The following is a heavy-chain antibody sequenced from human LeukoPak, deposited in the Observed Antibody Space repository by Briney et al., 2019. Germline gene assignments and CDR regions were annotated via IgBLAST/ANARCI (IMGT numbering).Heavy chain of an antibody. J-gene: IGHJ6*02. V-gene: IGHV3-7*03. Sequence: GGSLRLSCAASGFTLSNHWMTWVRQVPGRGPEWVANVNRDGSETYYLDSVKGRFTISKDNAKNSLYLQMNSLRAEDTALYHCARNNGMDVWGQGTTVTVSS. CDR3: ARNNGMDV. CDR1: GFTLSNHW. CDR2: VNRDGSET.